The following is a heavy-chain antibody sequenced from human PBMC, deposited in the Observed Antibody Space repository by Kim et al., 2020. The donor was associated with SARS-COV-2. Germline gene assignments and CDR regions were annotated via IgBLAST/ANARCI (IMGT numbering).Heavy chain of an antibody. V-gene: IGHV6-1*01. J-gene: IGHJ3*02. CDR3: ARDTEPNDAFDI. Sequence: DYAVSVKSRIPSNPHTSKNQFSLQLNSVTPGDTAVYYCARDTEPNDAFDIWGQGTMVTVSS.